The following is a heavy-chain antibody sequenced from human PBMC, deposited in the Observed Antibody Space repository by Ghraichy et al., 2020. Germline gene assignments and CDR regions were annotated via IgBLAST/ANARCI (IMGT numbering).Heavy chain of an antibody. V-gene: IGHV4-59*01. CDR3: ARAGGQLEYYYYYGMDV. J-gene: IGHJ6*02. Sequence: SQTFSLTCTVSGGSISSYYWSWIRQPPGKGLEWIGYIYYSGSTNYNPSLKSRVTISVDTSKNQFSLKLSSVTAADTAVYYCARAGGQLEYYYYYGMDVWGQGTTVTVSS. CDR1: GGSISSYY. D-gene: IGHD2-2*01. CDR2: IYYSGST.